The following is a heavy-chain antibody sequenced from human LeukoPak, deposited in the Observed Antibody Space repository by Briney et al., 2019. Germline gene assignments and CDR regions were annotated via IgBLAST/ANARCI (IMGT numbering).Heavy chain of an antibody. CDR2: IHSTDSNA. J-gene: IGHJ2*01. D-gene: IGHD6-6*01. CDR1: GYSLTNYW. Sequence: GESLKISCKDSGYSLTNYWIGWVRQMPGKGLEWMGIIHSTDSNAKYSPSFQGQVTISVDKSISTAYLQWRGLKASDTAMYYCARRTPEYTNRWYFDLWGRGTLVTVSS. CDR3: ARRTPEYTNRWYFDL. V-gene: IGHV5-51*01.